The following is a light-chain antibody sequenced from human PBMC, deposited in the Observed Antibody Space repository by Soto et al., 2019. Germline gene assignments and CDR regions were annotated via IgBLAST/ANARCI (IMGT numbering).Light chain of an antibody. J-gene: IGKJ3*01. CDR2: AAF. CDR1: QAIDQS. Sequence: DIQMTQSPSSLSASVGDRVTITCRSSQAIDQSVAWYQQKPGQVPKRLIYAAFTLHSGVPSRFSGSGSGTPFTLTITGLQTGDVATYFWQEHNGDLPVAFGPGTTVDV. V-gene: IGKV1-27*01. CDR3: QEHNGDLPVA.